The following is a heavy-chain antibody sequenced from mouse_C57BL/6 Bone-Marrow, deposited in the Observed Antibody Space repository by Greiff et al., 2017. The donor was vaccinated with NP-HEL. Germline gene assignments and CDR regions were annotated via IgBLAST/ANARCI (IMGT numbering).Heavy chain of an antibody. J-gene: IGHJ1*03. Sequence: QVQLKQSGPELVKPGASVKLSCKASGYTFTSYDINWVKQRPGQGLEWIGWIYPRDGSTKYNEKFKGKATLTVDTSSSTAYMELHSLTSEDSAVYFCARVIGYYYGSSFFWYFDVWGTGTTVTVSS. V-gene: IGHV1-85*01. D-gene: IGHD1-1*01. CDR1: GYTFTSYD. CDR3: ARVIGYYYGSSFFWYFDV. CDR2: IYPRDGST.